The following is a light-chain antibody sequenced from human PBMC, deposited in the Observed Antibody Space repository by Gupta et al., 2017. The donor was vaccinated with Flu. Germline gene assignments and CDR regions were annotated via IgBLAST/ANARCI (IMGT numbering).Light chain of an antibody. V-gene: IGLV1-47*01. CDR2: KNN. Sequence: QSVLTQPPSASGPPGQPVTFSCFGTNSNIETNNLSWYLQVPATAPKHLIYKNNERPTGGADRFSGAKSGASASLAISGRRSEDEGDYYCAAWDRSLNGHYVFGTGTKVTVL. CDR1: NSNIETNN. CDR3: AAWDRSLNGHYV. J-gene: IGLJ1*01.